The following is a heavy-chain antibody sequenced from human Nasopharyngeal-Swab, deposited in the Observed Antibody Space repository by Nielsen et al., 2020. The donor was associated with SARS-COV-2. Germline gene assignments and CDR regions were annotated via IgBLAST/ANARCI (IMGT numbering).Heavy chain of an antibody. D-gene: IGHD5-18*01. V-gene: IGHV4-34*01. CDR1: GGSFSGYY. Sequence: SETLSLTCAVYGGSFSGYYWSWIRQPPGKGLEWIGEINHSGSTNYNPSLKSRVTISVDTSKNQFSLKLSSVTAADTAVYYCARDHRIQLWLGVYGMDVWGQGTTVTVSS. CDR2: INHSGST. CDR3: ARDHRIQLWLGVYGMDV. J-gene: IGHJ6*02.